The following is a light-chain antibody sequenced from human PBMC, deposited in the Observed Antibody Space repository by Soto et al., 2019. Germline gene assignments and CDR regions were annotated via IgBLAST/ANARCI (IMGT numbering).Light chain of an antibody. CDR2: GAS. Sequence: EMVLTQSPGTLSLSPGEGATLSCRASQTITSSYLAWYQQKPGQAPRLLIYGASSRATGIPDRFSGSGSETDFTLTISRLESEDFAVYYCQQYNNGPPITFGQGTRLEIK. CDR1: QTITSSY. V-gene: IGKV3-20*01. CDR3: QQYNNGPPIT. J-gene: IGKJ5*01.